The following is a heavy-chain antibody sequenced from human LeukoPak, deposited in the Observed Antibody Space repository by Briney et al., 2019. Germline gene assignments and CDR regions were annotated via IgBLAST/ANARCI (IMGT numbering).Heavy chain of an antibody. J-gene: IGHJ5*02. CDR3: ARDKPRYCSGGSCYPLNWFDP. D-gene: IGHD2-15*01. V-gene: IGHV4-59*01. Sequence: SETLSLTCTVSGGSISSYYWSWIRQPPGKGLEWIGYIYYSGSTNYNPSLKSRVTISVDTSKNQFSLKLSSVTAADTAVYYCARDKPRYCSGGSCYPLNWFDPWGQGTLVTVSS. CDR1: GGSISSYY. CDR2: IYYSGST.